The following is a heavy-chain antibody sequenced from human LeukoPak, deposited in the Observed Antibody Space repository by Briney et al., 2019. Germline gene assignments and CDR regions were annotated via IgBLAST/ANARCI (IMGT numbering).Heavy chain of an antibody. CDR2: ISSSSSYI. J-gene: IGHJ3*02. V-gene: IGHV3-21*01. CDR1: GFTVSSNY. Sequence: PGGSLRLSCAASGFTVSSNYMSWVRQAPGKGLEWVSSISSSSSYIYYADSVKGRFTISRDNAKNSLYLQMNSLRAEDTAVYYCAREGTPGYCSSTSCYSDAFDIWGQGTMVTVSS. CDR3: AREGTPGYCSSTSCYSDAFDI. D-gene: IGHD2-2*01.